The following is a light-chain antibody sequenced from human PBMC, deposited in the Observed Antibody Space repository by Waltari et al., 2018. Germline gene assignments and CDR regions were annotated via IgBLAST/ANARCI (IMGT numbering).Light chain of an antibody. CDR3: CSYAGSSTFHVV. CDR2: EVF. CDR1: NNDVGNYYL. Sequence: QSALTQPASVSGSPGQSITISCTGTNNDVGNYYLVSWYRQYPGKAPMLMIYEVFKRPSGVLSRFAASKAGNTASLTISGLQAEDEADYYCCSYAGSSTFHVVFGGGTKLTVL. J-gene: IGLJ2*01. V-gene: IGLV2-23*02.